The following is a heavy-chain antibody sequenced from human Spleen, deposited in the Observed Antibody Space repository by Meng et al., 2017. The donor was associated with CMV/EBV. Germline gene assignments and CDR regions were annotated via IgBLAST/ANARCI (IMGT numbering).Heavy chain of an antibody. D-gene: IGHD3-3*01. J-gene: IGHJ4*02. Sequence: GESLKISCAASGFTFSDYYMSWIRQAPGKGLEWVSSISGSGGRIYNADSVKGRFTISRDNSKNTLYLQMNSLRAEDTAVYYCAAGGFDFWSSSPPYFASWGQGTLVTVSS. CDR2: ISGSGGRI. CDR1: GFTFSDYY. CDR3: AAGGFDFWSSSPPYFAS. V-gene: IGHV3-23*01.